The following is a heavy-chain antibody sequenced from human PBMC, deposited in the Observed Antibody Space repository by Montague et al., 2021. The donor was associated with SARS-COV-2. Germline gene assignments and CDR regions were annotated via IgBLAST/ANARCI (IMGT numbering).Heavy chain of an antibody. CDR3: ARGAGYSYGVDY. CDR1: GASVSSGSHY. J-gene: IGHJ4*02. V-gene: IGHV4-61*01. D-gene: IGHD5-18*01. CDR2: IYYSGSS. Sequence: SETLSLTCTVSGASVSSGSHYWIWIRQPPGKGLEFIGYIYYSGSSKYNPSLKSRVTISVDTSANQVSLTVSSVTAADSAAYFCARGAGYSYGVDYWGQGTLVTVSS.